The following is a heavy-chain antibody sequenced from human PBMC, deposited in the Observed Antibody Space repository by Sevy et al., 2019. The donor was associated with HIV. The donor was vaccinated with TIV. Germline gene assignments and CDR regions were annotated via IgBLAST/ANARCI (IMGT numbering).Heavy chain of an antibody. Sequence: GGSLRLSCAASGFTFGSYGMHWVRQAPGKGLEWVAFISYDRSEKDYADSVKGRFTISRDKSKSTVDLQMNSLRVEDTALYYCARVRRSYYFDYWGQGTLVNVSS. CDR1: GFTFGSYG. CDR2: ISYDRSEK. V-gene: IGHV3-33*01. J-gene: IGHJ4*02. D-gene: IGHD3-10*01. CDR3: ARVRRSYYFDY.